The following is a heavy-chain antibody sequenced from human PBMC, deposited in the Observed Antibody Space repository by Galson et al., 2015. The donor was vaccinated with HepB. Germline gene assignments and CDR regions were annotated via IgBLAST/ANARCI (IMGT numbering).Heavy chain of an antibody. D-gene: IGHD3-22*01. Sequence: SLRLSCAASGFTFSNAWMSWVRQAPGKGLEWVGRIKSKTDGGTTDYAAPVKGRFTISRDDSKNTLYLQMNSLKTEDTAVYYCTTNEWLLLSRAEYFQHWGQGTLVTVSS. CDR3: TTNEWLLLSRAEYFQH. CDR1: GFTFSNAW. CDR2: IKSKTDGGTT. V-gene: IGHV3-15*01. J-gene: IGHJ1*01.